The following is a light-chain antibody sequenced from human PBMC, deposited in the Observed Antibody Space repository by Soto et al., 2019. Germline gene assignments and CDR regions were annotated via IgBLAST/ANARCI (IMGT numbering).Light chain of an antibody. CDR2: GAS. V-gene: IGKV3D-15*01. CDR3: QQYNNWPPWT. Sequence: EIVMTQSPATLSVSPGERATLSCRASQSVSSNIAWYQQKPGQAPRLLIYGASTRATDIPARFSGSGSGTEFTLTISSLQPEDFAVYYCQQYNNWPPWTFGQGTKVEIK. CDR1: QSVSSN. J-gene: IGKJ1*01.